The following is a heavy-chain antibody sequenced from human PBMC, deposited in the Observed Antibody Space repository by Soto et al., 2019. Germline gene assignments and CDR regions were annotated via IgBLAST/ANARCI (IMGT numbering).Heavy chain of an antibody. J-gene: IGHJ4*02. Sequence: PSETLSLTCTVSGGSISSGDYYWSWIRQPPGKGLEWIGYIYYSGSTYYNPSLKSRVTISVDTSKNQFSLKLSSVTAADTAVYYCAREVPYYDSSGYYFDYWGQGPLVTVS. CDR1: GGSISSGDYY. V-gene: IGHV4-30-4*01. D-gene: IGHD3-22*01. CDR2: IYYSGST. CDR3: AREVPYYDSSGYYFDY.